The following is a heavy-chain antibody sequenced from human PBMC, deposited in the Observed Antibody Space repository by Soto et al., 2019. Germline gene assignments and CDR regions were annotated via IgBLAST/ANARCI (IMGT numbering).Heavy chain of an antibody. J-gene: IGHJ6*02. Sequence: ASVKVACKASGYTFTSYDMNLVRQATEQGLEWMGWMNPNSGNTGYAQKFQGRGTTTRNTSIITAYMELSSLRSEDTAVYYCARGVAVAGPLYDYYYGTDVWGPGTTVTVSS. CDR3: ARGVAVAGPLYDYYYGTDV. CDR2: MNPNSGNT. D-gene: IGHD6-19*01. V-gene: IGHV1-8*01. CDR1: GYTFTSYD.